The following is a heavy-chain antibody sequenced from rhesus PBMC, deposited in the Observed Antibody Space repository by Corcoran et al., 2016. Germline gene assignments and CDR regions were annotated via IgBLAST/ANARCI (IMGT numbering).Heavy chain of an antibody. CDR2: ITYSGST. CDR1: GGSISSGYYY. V-gene: IGHV4-122*02. J-gene: IGHJ4*01. Sequence: QVQLQESGPGLVKPSETLSLTCAVSGGSISSGYYYWSWIRQPPGKGLAWIGYITYSGSTSYNPALKSLVTILSDTLKNQFSLKLRSVNAADTAVDYCARGRGSSYVDYWGQGVLVTVSS. CDR3: ARGRGSSYVDY. D-gene: IGHD4-29*01.